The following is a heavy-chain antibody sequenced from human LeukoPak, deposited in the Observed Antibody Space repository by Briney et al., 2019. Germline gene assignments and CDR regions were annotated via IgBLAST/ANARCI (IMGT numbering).Heavy chain of an antibody. V-gene: IGHV3-15*01. J-gene: IGHJ3*02. Sequence: GGSLRLSCAASGFTFNNAWMSWVRQARGKGLEWVGRIKSKTDGGTTDYAAPVKGRFTISRDDSKNTLYLQMNSLKTEDTAVYYCSTRLGYCSSTSCPNAFDIWGQGTMVTVSS. CDR3: STRLGYCSSTSCPNAFDI. CDR1: GFTFNNAW. CDR2: IKSKTDGGTT. D-gene: IGHD2-2*01.